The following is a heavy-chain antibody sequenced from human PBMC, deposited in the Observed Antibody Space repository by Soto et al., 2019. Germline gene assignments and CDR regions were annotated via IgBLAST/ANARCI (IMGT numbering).Heavy chain of an antibody. D-gene: IGHD6-13*01. CDR2: IIPIFGTA. V-gene: IGHV1-69*06. CDR3: ARGRTEDSSRWYHPLWY. CDR1: GGTFSSYA. Sequence: SVEVSCRASGGTFSSYAISWVRQAPGQGLEWMGGIIPIFGTANYAQKFQGRVTITADKSTSTAYMELSSLRSEDTAVYYCARGRTEDSSRWYHPLWYWGQGTLVTVSS. J-gene: IGHJ4*02.